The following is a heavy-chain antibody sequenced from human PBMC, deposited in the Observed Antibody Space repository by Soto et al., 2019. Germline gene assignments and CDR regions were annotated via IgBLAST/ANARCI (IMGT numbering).Heavy chain of an antibody. D-gene: IGHD6-13*01. V-gene: IGHV3-30*18. CDR2: ISYDGSNK. J-gene: IGHJ4*02. CDR3: AKVAYVGAAARPLLAY. Sequence: PGGSLRLSCAASGFTFSSYGMHWVRQAPGKGLEWVAVISYDGSNKYYADSVKGRFTISRDNSKNTLYLQMNSLRAEDTAVYYCAKVAYVGAAARPLLAYWGQGTLVPVSS. CDR1: GFTFSSYG.